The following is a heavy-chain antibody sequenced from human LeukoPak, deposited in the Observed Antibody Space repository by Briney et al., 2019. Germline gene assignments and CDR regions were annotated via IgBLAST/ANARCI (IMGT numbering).Heavy chain of an antibody. CDR3: ARGGRIQLWPPGY. Sequence: GGSLRLSCAASGFVFSGYWMSWVRQAPGKGLEWVASINQDGSETYYVDSVKGRFTISRDNTKNSLYLQMNSLRAEDTAVYYCARGGRIQLWPPGYWGQGTLVTVSS. J-gene: IGHJ4*02. CDR1: GFVFSGYW. V-gene: IGHV3-7*01. D-gene: IGHD5-18*01. CDR2: INQDGSET.